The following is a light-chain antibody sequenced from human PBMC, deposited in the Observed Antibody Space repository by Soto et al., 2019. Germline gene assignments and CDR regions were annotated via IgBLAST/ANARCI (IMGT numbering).Light chain of an antibody. CDR3: QQSYSTPWT. CDR2: AAS. J-gene: IGKJ1*01. V-gene: IGKV1-39*01. Sequence: DIQMTQSPSTLSASVGDRVTITCRASQSISSYLNWYQQKPGKAPKLLIYAASTLQSGVPSRFSGSGSGRDFTLTINWLQPEDFATYYCQQSYSTPWTFGQGTKVDIK. CDR1: QSISSY.